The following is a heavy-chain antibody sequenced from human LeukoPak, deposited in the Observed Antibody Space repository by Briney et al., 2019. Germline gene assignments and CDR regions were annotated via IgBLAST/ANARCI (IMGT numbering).Heavy chain of an antibody. CDR2: IRYDGSNK. CDR1: GFTFSSYG. J-gene: IGHJ4*02. D-gene: IGHD1-26*01. V-gene: IGHV3-30*02. CDR3: AKWGGSYYGLFDY. Sequence: SGGSLRLSCAASGFTFSSYGMHWVRQAPGKGLEWVAFIRYDGSNKYYADSVEGRFTISRDNSKNTLYLQMNSLRAEDTAVYYRAKWGGSYYGLFDYWGQGTLVTVSS.